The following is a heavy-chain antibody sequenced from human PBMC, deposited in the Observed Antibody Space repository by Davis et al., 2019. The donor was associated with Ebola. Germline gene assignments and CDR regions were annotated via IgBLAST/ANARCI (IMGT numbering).Heavy chain of an antibody. Sequence: GESLKISCAASGLTFSAHGMHWVRQVPGKGLEWVAIIWYDGSKKYYADSVRGRFTISRDNSKNTVYLQMNSLRVEDTATYYCVGGEKGDYWGQGTLVTVSS. CDR1: GLTFSAHG. V-gene: IGHV3-33*01. J-gene: IGHJ4*02. CDR2: IWYDGSKK. CDR3: VGGEKGDY. D-gene: IGHD3-10*01.